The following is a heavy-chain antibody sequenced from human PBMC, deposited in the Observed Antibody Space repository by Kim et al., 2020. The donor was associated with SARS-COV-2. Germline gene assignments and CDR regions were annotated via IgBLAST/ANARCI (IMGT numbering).Heavy chain of an antibody. V-gene: IGHV3-21*01. Sequence: GGSLRLSCAASGFTFSRYAMNWVRQAPGKGLEWLSYISDSSSYIYYEDSVKGRFTISRDNAKNSLYLQMNSLRVEDTAVYYCARVVGQCSFYSWGLGTLV. CDR2: ISDSSSYI. CDR1: GFTFSRYA. D-gene: IGHD3-22*01. J-gene: IGHJ4*02. CDR3: ARVVGQCSFYS.